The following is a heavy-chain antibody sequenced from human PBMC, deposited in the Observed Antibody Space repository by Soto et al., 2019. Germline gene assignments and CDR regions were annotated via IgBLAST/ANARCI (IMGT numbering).Heavy chain of an antibody. CDR3: ARVNYGDYGGVYDY. V-gene: IGHV3-74*01. J-gene: IGHJ4*02. Sequence: EVQLVASGGGLVQPGGSLRLSCAASGFTVSSYLMHWVRQAPGKGLEWVSRINRDGSSPSFADSVKGRFTISRDNAKNTLYLQMNSLRAEDTAVYYWARVNYGDYGGVYDYWGQGTLVTVSS. CDR1: GFTVSSYL. D-gene: IGHD4-17*01. CDR2: INRDGSSP.